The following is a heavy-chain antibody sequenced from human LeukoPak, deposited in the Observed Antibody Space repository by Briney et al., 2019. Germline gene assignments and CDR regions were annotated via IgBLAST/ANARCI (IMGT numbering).Heavy chain of an antibody. CDR2: VYADGAT. J-gene: IGHJ4*02. CDR1: GFIVNTNY. CDR3: ARRGGYYGIDY. Sequence: PGGSLRLSCAASGFIVNTNYMNWVRQAPGKGLEWVSVVYADGATYYADSVKGRFTVSRDNSKNTLYLQMNGLRAEDTAVYFCARRGGYYGIDYWGQGTLVTVSS. D-gene: IGHD4-17*01. V-gene: IGHV3-53*01.